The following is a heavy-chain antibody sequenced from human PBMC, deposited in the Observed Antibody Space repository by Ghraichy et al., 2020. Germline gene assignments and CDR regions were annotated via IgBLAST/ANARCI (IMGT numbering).Heavy chain of an antibody. J-gene: IGHJ6*02. CDR2: IGGSSTHI. CDR3: ARGGSDIDVVPAAIISMDV. CDR1: GFTFSTYS. Sequence: GGSLRLSCAVSGFTFSTYSMNWVRQAPGKGLEWVSSIGGSSTHIYYADSVKGRFIISRDNAKNSLYLQMDSLRAEDTAVYYCARGGSDIDVVPAAIISMDVWGQGTTVTFSS. V-gene: IGHV3-21*06. D-gene: IGHD2-2*02.